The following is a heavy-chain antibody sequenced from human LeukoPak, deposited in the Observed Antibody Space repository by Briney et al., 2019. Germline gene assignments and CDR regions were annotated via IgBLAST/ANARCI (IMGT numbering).Heavy chain of an antibody. D-gene: IGHD6-6*01. CDR1: GYTFTNYY. J-gene: IGHJ4*02. CDR3: AREGPYSDSSRSRFDY. CDR2: INPSGGST. Sequence: ASEKVSCKASGYTFTNYYIHWVRQAPGQGLEWTGIINPSGGSTSYAQKFQGRVTMTRDTSTSTVYMELSSLRSEDTAVYYCAREGPYSDSSRSRFDYWGQGTLVTVSS. V-gene: IGHV1-46*01.